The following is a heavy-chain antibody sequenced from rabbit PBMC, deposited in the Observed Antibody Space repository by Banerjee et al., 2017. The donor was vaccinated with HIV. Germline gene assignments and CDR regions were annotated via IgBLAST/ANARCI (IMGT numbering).Heavy chain of an antibody. CDR2: IYGGSGST. J-gene: IGHJ4*01. V-gene: IGHV1S43*01. CDR3: GRDRDGDAGYGSLAL. Sequence: VRQAPGKGLEWIACIYGGSGSTWYASWAKGRFTISRSTSLNTVDLKMTSLTVADTATYFCGRDRDGDAGYGSLALWGPGTLVTVS. D-gene: IGHD6-1*01.